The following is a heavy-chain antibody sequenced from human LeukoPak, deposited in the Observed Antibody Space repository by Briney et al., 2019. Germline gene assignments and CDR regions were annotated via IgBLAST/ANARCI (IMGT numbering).Heavy chain of an antibody. Sequence: PSGTLSLTCAVSGGSISSSNWWSWVRQPPGKGLEWIGEINHSGSTNYNPSLKSRVTISVDTSKNQFSLKLSSVTAADTAVYYCARFFIVGASHFDYWGQGTLVTVSS. J-gene: IGHJ4*02. V-gene: IGHV4-4*02. CDR2: INHSGST. D-gene: IGHD1-26*01. CDR1: GGSISSSNW. CDR3: ARFFIVGASHFDY.